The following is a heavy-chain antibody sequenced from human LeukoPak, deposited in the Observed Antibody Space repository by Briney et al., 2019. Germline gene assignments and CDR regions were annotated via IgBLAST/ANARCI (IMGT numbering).Heavy chain of an antibody. J-gene: IGHJ6*03. Sequence: GGSLRLSCAASGFTLYDYGMSWVRHAPGKGLEWVSGINWNGGSTVYADSVKGRFTISGDNAKNSLYLQMNSLRAEDTALYYCARGKYSSGWYGYQGNYYYYYMDVWGKGTTVTVSS. D-gene: IGHD6-19*01. CDR2: INWNGGST. CDR1: GFTLYDYG. V-gene: IGHV3-20*04. CDR3: ARGKYSSGWYGYQGNYYYYYMDV.